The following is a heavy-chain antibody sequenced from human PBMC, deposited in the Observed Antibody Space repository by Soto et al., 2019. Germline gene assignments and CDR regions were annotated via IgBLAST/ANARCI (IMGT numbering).Heavy chain of an antibody. V-gene: IGHV1-2*04. CDR1: GYTFTGYY. J-gene: IGHJ6*02. D-gene: IGHD3-3*01. CDR2: INPNSGGT. Sequence: ASVKVSCKASGYTFTGYYMHWVLQAPGQGLEWMGWINPNSGGTNYAQKFQGWVTMTRDTSISTAYMELSRLRSDDTAVYYCARDPRETYYDFWSGYKNYYYYYGMDVWGQGTTVTVSS. CDR3: ARDPRETYYDFWSGYKNYYYYYGMDV.